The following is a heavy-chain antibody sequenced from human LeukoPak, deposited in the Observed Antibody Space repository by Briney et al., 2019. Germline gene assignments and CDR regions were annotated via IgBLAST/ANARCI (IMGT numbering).Heavy chain of an antibody. D-gene: IGHD1-20*01. CDR1: GFTFGNYA. CDR2: IKSDGITI. V-gene: IGHV3-74*01. Sequence: SGGSLRLSCAASGFTFGNYAMTWVRQAPGKGLVWVSRIKSDGITITYADSVKGRFTISRDNAKNTLYLQMNSLRAEDTAVYYCLRDLNWSLDQWGQGTLVTVSS. J-gene: IGHJ4*02. CDR3: LRDLNWSLDQ.